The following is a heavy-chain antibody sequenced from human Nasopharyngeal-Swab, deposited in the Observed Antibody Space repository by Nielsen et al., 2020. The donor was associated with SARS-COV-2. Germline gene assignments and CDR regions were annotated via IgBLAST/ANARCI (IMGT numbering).Heavy chain of an antibody. Sequence: GSLKISCAASGFAFSTYSMNWVRQAPGKGLEWLSYISSGCSTIYYADSVKGRFTISRDNAKNSMFLQMNGLRVEDTAIYYCARGPYYWGQGALVTVSS. CDR3: ARGPYY. V-gene: IGHV3-48*04. J-gene: IGHJ4*02. CDR2: ISSGCSTI. D-gene: IGHD3-16*01. CDR1: GFAFSTYS.